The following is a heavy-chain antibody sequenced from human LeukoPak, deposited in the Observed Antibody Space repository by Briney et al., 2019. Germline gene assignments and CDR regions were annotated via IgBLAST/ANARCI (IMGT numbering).Heavy chain of an antibody. D-gene: IGHD1-1*01. V-gene: IGHV4-59*12. Sequence: SETLSLTCTLSGGSISSYYWSWIRQPPGKGREWIRYIYYSGSTNYNPSLKSRVTISVDTSKNQFSLKLRSVTAADTAVYYCARAVGVGRGTYFDLWGRGTLVTVSS. CDR2: IYYSGST. CDR3: ARAVGVGRGTYFDL. CDR1: GGSISSYY. J-gene: IGHJ2*01.